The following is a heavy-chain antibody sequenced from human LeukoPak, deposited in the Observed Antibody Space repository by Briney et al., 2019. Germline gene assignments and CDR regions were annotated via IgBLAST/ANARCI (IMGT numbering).Heavy chain of an antibody. D-gene: IGHD6-19*01. J-gene: IGHJ4*02. CDR1: GGSISSYY. Sequence: SETLSLTCTVSGGSISSYYWSWIRQPTGKGLEWIGYIYYSGSTNYNPSLKSRVTISVDTSKNQFSLKLSSVTAADTAVYYCARSPNSGAVLNFDYWGQGTLVTVSS. V-gene: IGHV4-59*08. CDR3: ARSPNSGAVLNFDY. CDR2: IYYSGST.